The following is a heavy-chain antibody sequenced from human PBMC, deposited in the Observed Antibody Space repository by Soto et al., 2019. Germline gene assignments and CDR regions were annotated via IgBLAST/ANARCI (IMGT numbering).Heavy chain of an antibody. V-gene: IGHV2-5*02. CDR2: IYWDDDK. D-gene: IGHD6-13*01. J-gene: IGHJ4*01. CDR1: GFSFSTSAVG. CDR3: ALLYWTASGTRYDFDN. Sequence: QITLTASGPTLVKPTQTLTLTCTFFGFSFSTSAVGVGWIRQPPGKALEWLALIYWDDDKRYSPVQKSRLTITQNTSTNQVVLTMTNVDPVDTGTYYCALLYWTASGTRYDFDNCGHGTLVTVSS.